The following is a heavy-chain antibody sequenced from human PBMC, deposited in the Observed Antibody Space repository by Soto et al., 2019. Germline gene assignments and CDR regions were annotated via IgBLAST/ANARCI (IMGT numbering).Heavy chain of an antibody. CDR2: IYWDDSK. CDR3: AHAYGGRSLY. V-gene: IGHV2-5*02. Sequence: QITLKESGPTLVKPTQTLTLTYTFSGFSLPTDRVGVGWIRQPPGKALEWLAVIYWDDSKTYRPSLKSRLTITKDTSKNQVALTMTDMDPVDTATYYCAHAYGGRSLYWGQGTLVTVSS. CDR1: GFSLPTDRVG. D-gene: IGHD1-26*01. J-gene: IGHJ4*02.